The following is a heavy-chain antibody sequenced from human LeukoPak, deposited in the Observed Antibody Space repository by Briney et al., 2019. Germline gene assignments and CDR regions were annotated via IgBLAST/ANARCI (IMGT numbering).Heavy chain of an antibody. CDR3: ARNLDS. CDR1: GFTFSSYA. CDR2: IGTSSGAI. J-gene: IGHJ5*01. Sequence: PGGSLRLSCAASGFTFSSYAMSWVRQAPGKGLEWVSFIGTSSGAIYYADSVKGRFTISRDNAMKSLYLQMNSLRDEDTAVYYCARNLDSWGQGALVTVSS. V-gene: IGHV3-48*02.